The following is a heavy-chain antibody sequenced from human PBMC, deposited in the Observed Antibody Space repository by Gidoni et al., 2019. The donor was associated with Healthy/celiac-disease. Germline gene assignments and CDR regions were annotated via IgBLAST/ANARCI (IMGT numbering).Heavy chain of an antibody. CDR1: GFTFSSYS. CDR3: ARGIGYGGRYFDL. D-gene: IGHD4-17*01. Sequence: EVQLVESGGGLVQPGGSLRLSCAASGFTFSSYSMNWVRQAPGKGLEWVSYISSSSSTIYYADSVKGRFTISRDNAKNSLYLQMNSLRAEDTAVYYCARGIGYGGRYFDLWGRGTLVTVSS. V-gene: IGHV3-48*04. CDR2: ISSSSSTI. J-gene: IGHJ2*01.